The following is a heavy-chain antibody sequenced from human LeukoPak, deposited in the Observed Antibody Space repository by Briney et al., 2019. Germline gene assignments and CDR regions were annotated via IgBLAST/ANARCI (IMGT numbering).Heavy chain of an antibody. V-gene: IGHV1-2*06. CDR1: GYTFTGYY. Sequence: ASVKVSCKASGYTFTGYYMHWVRQAPGQGLEWMVRINPNSGGTNYAQKFQVRVTMTRATSISTAYMELSRLRSDDTAVYYCARPSNYYYMDVWGKGTTVTVSS. CDR3: ARPSNYYYMDV. J-gene: IGHJ6*03. CDR2: INPNSGGT.